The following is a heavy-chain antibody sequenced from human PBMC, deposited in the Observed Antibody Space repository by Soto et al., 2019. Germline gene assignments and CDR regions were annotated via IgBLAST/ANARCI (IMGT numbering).Heavy chain of an antibody. V-gene: IGHV1-2*04. CDR3: ASSVTTSLDAFDI. D-gene: IGHD4-17*01. CDR1: GYTFTGYY. CDR2: INPNSGGT. J-gene: IGHJ3*02. Sequence: ASVKVSCKASGYTFTGYYMHWVRQAPGQGLEWMGWINPNSGGTNYAQKFQGWVTMTRDTSISTVYMELSRLRSDDTAVYYCASSVTTSLDAFDIWGQGTMVTVSS.